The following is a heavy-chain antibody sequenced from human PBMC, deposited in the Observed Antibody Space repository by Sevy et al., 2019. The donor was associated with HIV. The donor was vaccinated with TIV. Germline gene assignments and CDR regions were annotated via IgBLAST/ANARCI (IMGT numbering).Heavy chain of an antibody. Sequence: ASVKVSCKASGYTFTDYYMHWVRQAPGQGLEWMGWINPDSGDTIYAQKFQGWVTMTRDTSIITAYMELTRLNSDDTAVYFSATAGTNGYNYFDYWGQGTLVTVSS. D-gene: IGHD1-1*01. CDR1: GYTFTDYY. CDR2: INPDSGDT. J-gene: IGHJ4*02. CDR3: ATAGTNGYNYFDY. V-gene: IGHV1-2*04.